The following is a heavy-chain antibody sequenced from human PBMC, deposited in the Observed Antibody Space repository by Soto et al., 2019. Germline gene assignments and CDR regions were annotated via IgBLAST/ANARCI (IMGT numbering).Heavy chain of an antibody. V-gene: IGHV2-5*02. CDR3: AHIDPEIVTVGGHGGFDY. Sequence: QITLKESGPTLVRPPQTLTLTCTFFGFSLTSGVGVGWIRQPPGKALEWLALIYWDDDKRYSPSLKNRLTITKDTSKNQVVLTMTNVGPVDTATYFCAHIDPEIVTVGGHGGFDYWGQGTLVTVSS. CDR1: GFSLTSGVG. D-gene: IGHD5-12*01. J-gene: IGHJ4*02. CDR2: IYWDDDK.